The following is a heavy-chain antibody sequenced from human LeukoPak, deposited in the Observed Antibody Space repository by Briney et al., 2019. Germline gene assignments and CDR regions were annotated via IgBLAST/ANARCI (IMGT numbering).Heavy chain of an antibody. Sequence: SQTLSLTCTVSGGSISSGGYYWSWIRQHPGKGLEWIGYIYYSGSTYYNPSLKSRVTISVDTSKNQFSLKLSSVTAADTAVYYCAREVAVAGKALDYWGQGTLVTVSS. J-gene: IGHJ4*02. CDR1: GGSISSGGYY. CDR3: AREVAVAGKALDY. V-gene: IGHV4-31*03. CDR2: IYYSGST. D-gene: IGHD6-19*01.